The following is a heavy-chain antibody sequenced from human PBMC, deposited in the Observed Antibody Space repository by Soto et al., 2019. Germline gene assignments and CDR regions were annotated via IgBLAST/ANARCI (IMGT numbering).Heavy chain of an antibody. Sequence: GSLRLSCAASGFTFSNAWMSWVRQAPGKGLEWVAVISYDGSNKYYADSVKGRFTISRDNSKNTLYLQMNSLRAEDTAVYYCAKDFPIYYGDYTLDYWGQGTLVTVS. CDR3: AKDFPIYYGDYTLDY. D-gene: IGHD4-17*01. V-gene: IGHV3-30*18. J-gene: IGHJ4*02. CDR2: ISYDGSNK. CDR1: GFTFSNAW.